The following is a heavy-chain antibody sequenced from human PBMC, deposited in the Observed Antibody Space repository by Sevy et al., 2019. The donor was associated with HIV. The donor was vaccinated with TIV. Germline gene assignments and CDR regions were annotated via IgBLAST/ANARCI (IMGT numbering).Heavy chain of an antibody. CDR2: IGGSGRYT. Sequence: GGSLRLSCAPSGFTFSTYAMNWVRQAPGKGLEWVSSIGGSGRYTYYADSVEGRLTISRDNSKNMLYLQMNSLRVADTAVYYCAKGYCSGGTCPRDYYYYGMDVWGQGTTVTVSS. J-gene: IGHJ6*02. D-gene: IGHD2-15*01. V-gene: IGHV3-23*01. CDR1: GFTFSTYA. CDR3: AKGYCSGGTCPRDYYYYGMDV.